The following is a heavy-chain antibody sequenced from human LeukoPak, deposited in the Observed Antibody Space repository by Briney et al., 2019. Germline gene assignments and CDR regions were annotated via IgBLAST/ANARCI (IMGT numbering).Heavy chain of an antibody. D-gene: IGHD1-26*01. CDR1: GYTFTSYY. CDR2: INPSGGST. V-gene: IGHV1-46*01. J-gene: IGHJ3*02. CDR3: AREVHSGSFPSVYDAFDI. Sequence: ASVKVSCKASGYTFTSYYMHWVRQAPGQGLEWMGIINPSGGSTSYAQKFQGRVTMTRDMSTSTVYMELSSLRSEDTAVYYCAREVHSGSFPSVYDAFDIWGQGTMVTVSS.